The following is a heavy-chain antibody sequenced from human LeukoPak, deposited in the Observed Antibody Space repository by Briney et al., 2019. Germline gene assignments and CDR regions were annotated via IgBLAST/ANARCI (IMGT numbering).Heavy chain of an antibody. Sequence: ASVKVSCKVSGYTLTELSMHWVRQAPGKGLEWMGGFDPEDGETTYAQKFQGRVTMTEDTSTDTAYMELSSLRSEDTAVYYCATATRRSDNDAFDIWGQGTMVTVSS. J-gene: IGHJ3*02. CDR2: FDPEDGET. CDR3: ATATRRSDNDAFDI. V-gene: IGHV1-24*01. D-gene: IGHD2-15*01. CDR1: GYTLTELS.